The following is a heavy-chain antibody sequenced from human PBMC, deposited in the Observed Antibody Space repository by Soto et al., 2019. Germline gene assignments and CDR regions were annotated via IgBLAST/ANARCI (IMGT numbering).Heavy chain of an antibody. Sequence: PSETLSLTCTVSGGSINSYYWCWIRQPAGKGLEWIGLFYPSGKTNYNPSLKSRLTMSADTSRNQFSLNLTSVTAADTAVYYCESCGLDYGMDVWGQGTTVTGSS. J-gene: IGHJ6*02. CDR3: ESCGLDYGMDV. CDR2: FYPSGKT. D-gene: IGHD3-16*01. CDR1: GGSINSYY. V-gene: IGHV4-4*07.